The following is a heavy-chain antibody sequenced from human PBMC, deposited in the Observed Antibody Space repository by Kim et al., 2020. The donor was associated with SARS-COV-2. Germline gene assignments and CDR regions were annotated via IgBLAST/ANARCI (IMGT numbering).Heavy chain of an antibody. CDR3: ARGWSATGIDS. D-gene: IGHD2-15*01. CDR1: GYSFSRYA. Sequence: ASVKVSCKASGYSFSRYAIHWMRQALGQRLEWMGWIDAGAGNTKYSQRFQGRVTITRDTSASTVYMEMSSLTSEDTAIYYCARGWSATGIDSWGQGTLVTVSS. J-gene: IGHJ5*01. CDR2: IDAGAGNT. V-gene: IGHV1-3*01.